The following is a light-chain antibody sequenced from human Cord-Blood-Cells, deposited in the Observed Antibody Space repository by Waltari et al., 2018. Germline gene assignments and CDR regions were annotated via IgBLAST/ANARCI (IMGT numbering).Light chain of an antibody. CDR1: QSISSY. CDR2: AAS. Sequence: DIQMTQSPSSLSASVGDRVTITCRASQSISSYLNWYQQKPWKAPKLLIYAASSLKSGVPSRFSGSGSGTDFTLTISSLQPEDFATYYCQQSYSTWTFGQGTKVEIK. CDR3: QQSYSTWT. V-gene: IGKV1-39*01. J-gene: IGKJ1*01.